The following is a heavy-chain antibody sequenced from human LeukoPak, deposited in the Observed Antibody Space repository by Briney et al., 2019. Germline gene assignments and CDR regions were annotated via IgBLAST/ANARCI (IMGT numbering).Heavy chain of an antibody. CDR1: GGSISSYY. V-gene: IGHV4-4*09. J-gene: IGHJ4*02. D-gene: IGHD3-9*01. CDR3: ARHGPDYDILTGYYRPDYYFDY. Sequence: SETLSLTCTVSGGSISSYYWSWIRQPPGKGLEWIGYIYTSGSTNYNPSLKSRVTISVDTSKNQFSLKLSSVPAADTAVYYCARHGPDYDILTGYYRPDYYFDYWGQGTLVTVSS. CDR2: IYTSGST.